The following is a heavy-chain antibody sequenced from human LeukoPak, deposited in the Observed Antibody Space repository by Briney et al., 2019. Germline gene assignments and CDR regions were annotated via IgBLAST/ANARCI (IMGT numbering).Heavy chain of an antibody. CDR2: IKQDGSEK. CDR3: ARDSRRVGATGGFDY. V-gene: IGHV3-7*03. Sequence: GGSLRLSCVASGFTFSDYWMSWVRQAPGKGLEWVANIKQDGSEKNYVDSVKGRSTISRDNAKNSLYLQLNSLRADDTAVYYCARDSRRVGATGGFDYWGQGTLVTVSS. CDR1: GFTFSDYW. J-gene: IGHJ4*02. D-gene: IGHD1-26*01.